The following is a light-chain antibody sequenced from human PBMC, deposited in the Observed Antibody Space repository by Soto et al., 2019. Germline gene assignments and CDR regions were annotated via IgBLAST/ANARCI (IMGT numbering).Light chain of an antibody. CDR2: GAS. Sequence: EIVLTQSPGTLSLSPGERATLSCRASQSVGSNYLAWYQQKPGQAHRLLIYGASSRATGIQDRFSGSGSGTDFTLTIRRLEPDDFAVFYCKQYGSSPRTLGQGTKVDI. V-gene: IGKV3-20*01. CDR1: QSVGSNY. CDR3: KQYGSSPRT. J-gene: IGKJ1*01.